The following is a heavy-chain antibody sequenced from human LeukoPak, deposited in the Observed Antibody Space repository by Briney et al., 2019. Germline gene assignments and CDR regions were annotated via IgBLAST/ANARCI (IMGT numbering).Heavy chain of an antibody. J-gene: IGHJ4*02. CDR3: AGLYSSKLDY. CDR2: IKQDGSEK. D-gene: IGHD6-13*01. Sequence: GGSLRLSCAASGFTFSSYWMSWVRQAPGKGLEWVAKIKQDGSEKYYVDSVEGRFTISRDNAKNSLYLQMSGLRADDTAVYYCAGLYSSKLDYWGQGTLVTVSS. V-gene: IGHV3-7*01. CDR1: GFTFSSYW.